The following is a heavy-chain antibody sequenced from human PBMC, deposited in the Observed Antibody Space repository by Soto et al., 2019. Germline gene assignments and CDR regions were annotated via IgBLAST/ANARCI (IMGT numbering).Heavy chain of an antibody. CDR2: INHSGST. D-gene: IGHD3-10*01. CDR3: ARGPFGMVRGASDY. Sequence: SETLSLTCAVYGGSFSGYYWSWIRQPPGKGLEWIGEINHSGSTNYNPSFQSRVTISVDTSKNQFSLKLSSVTAADTAVYYCARGPFGMVRGASDYWGQGTLVTVSS. CDR1: GGSFSGYY. J-gene: IGHJ4*02. V-gene: IGHV4-34*01.